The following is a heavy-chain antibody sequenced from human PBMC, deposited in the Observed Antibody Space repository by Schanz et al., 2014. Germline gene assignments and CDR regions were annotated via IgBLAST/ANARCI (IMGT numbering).Heavy chain of an antibody. Sequence: QVQLVESGGGVVQFGRSLRLSCVASGFTFSSYAMHWVRQAPGKGLEWVAVISYDGRNKYYADSVKGRFTISRDNSKNTLYLQMSSLRAEDTAIYYCAKLSSSGRLAGYFDYWGQGALVTVSS. D-gene: IGHD6-19*01. V-gene: IGHV3-30-3*02. CDR3: AKLSSSGRLAGYFDY. CDR1: GFTFSSYA. CDR2: ISYDGRNK. J-gene: IGHJ4*02.